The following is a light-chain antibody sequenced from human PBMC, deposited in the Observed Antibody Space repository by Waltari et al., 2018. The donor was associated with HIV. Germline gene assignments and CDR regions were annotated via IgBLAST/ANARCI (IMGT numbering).Light chain of an antibody. CDR3: QQYNDWPWFT. J-gene: IGKJ2*01. Sequence: VMTPSPATLSVSPGKPATLSCRASQRVSSNLAWCQQKAGQTPRLLIYSASTRATGIPPRFSGSGSGTRFALTITSVQPEDVAEYYCQQYNDWPWFTFGQGTKLEIK. CDR2: SAS. V-gene: IGKV3-15*01. CDR1: QRVSSN.